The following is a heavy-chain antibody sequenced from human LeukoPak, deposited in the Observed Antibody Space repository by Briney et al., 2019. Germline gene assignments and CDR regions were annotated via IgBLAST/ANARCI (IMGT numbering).Heavy chain of an antibody. CDR2: ISSSGSTI. CDR1: GFTFSSYE. Sequence: QPGGSLRLSCAASGFTFSSYEMNWVRQAPGKGLEWVSYISSSGSTIYYADSVKGRFTISRDNSKNTLYLQMNSLRAEDTAVYYCAKDEDWYYYDSSGPDYWGQGTLVTVSS. D-gene: IGHD3-22*01. J-gene: IGHJ4*02. V-gene: IGHV3-48*03. CDR3: AKDEDWYYYDSSGPDY.